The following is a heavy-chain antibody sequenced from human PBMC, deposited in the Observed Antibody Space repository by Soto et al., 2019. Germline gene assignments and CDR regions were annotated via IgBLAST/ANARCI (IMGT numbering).Heavy chain of an antibody. CDR1: GDSISSSNW. V-gene: IGHV4-4*02. J-gene: IGHJ6*02. Sequence: QVHLQASGPGLVKPSGTLSLTCTVSGDSISSSNWWYWVRQSPGKGLEWMGEVYHSGTTHYNPSLKRRATISVDKSKTQFPLLVSSVTAADTAVYYCARVLGGSGYGMDVWDRGTTVTVSS. CDR2: VYHSGTT. CDR3: ARVLGGSGYGMDV. D-gene: IGHD2-15*01.